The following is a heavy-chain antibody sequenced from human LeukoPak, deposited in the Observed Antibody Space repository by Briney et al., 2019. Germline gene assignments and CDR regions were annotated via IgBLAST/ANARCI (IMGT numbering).Heavy chain of an antibody. V-gene: IGHV4-4*07. CDR3: ARVSHYYDSSGYYYVRAFDI. Sequence: PSETLSLTCTVSGGSISSYYWSWIRQPAGKGLEWIGRISTSGSTNYNPSLKSRVTMSVDTSNNQFSLKLSSVTAADPAVYYCARVSHYYDSSGYYYVRAFDIWGQGTMVTVSS. J-gene: IGHJ3*02. D-gene: IGHD3-22*01. CDR1: GGSISSYY. CDR2: ISTSGST.